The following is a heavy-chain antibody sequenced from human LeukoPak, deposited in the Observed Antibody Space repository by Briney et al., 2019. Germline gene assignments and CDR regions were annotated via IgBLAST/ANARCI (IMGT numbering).Heavy chain of an antibody. CDR3: AKDGTDWYFDV. J-gene: IGHJ2*01. D-gene: IGHD6-13*01. V-gene: IGHV3-7*01. Sequence: GGSLRLSCAASGFTFTRYWMIWVRQAPGKGLEWLANINQDGSEQFYVDSVKVRFTISRDNTKNSLYLQMNSLRVEDTALYYCAKDGTDWYFDVWGRGILVTVSS. CDR2: INQDGSEQ. CDR1: GFTFTRYW.